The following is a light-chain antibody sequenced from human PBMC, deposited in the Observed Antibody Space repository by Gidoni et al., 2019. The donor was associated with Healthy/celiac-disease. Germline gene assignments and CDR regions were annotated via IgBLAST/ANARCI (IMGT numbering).Light chain of an antibody. Sequence: EIVLTQSPGTLSLSPGERATLSCRASQSVCNSYLAWYHQKPGQAPRPLIYWASNRANGIPNRFSGSGSGTDFTLTISRLEPEDFAVYYCQQYGASPRTFGQGAKVEIK. CDR1: QSVCNSY. CDR2: WAS. V-gene: IGKV3-20*01. J-gene: IGKJ1*01. CDR3: QQYGASPRT.